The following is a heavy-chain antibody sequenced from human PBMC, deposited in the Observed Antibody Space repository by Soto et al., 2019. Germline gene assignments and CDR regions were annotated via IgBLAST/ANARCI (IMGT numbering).Heavy chain of an antibody. V-gene: IGHV1-18*01. Sequence: ASVKVSCKASGYTFTSYGISWVRQAPGQGLEWMGWISAYNGNTNYAQKLQGRVTMTTDTSTSTAYMELRSLRSDDTAVYYCAREPGDIVVVVAATHYMDVWGKGTTVTVSS. CDR3: AREPGDIVVVVAATHYMDV. J-gene: IGHJ6*03. D-gene: IGHD2-15*01. CDR1: GYTFTSYG. CDR2: ISAYNGNT.